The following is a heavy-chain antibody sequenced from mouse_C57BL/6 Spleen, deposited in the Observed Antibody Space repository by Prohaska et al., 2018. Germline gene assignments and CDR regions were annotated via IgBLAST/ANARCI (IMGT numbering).Heavy chain of an antibody. Sequence: EVQLVESGGGLVQPKGSLKLSCAASGFTFNTYAMHWVRQAPGTGLEWVARIRSKSSNYATYEAKSMKDRFTSSRDDSQSMLYLQMNNLKTEDTAMYYCVRDSGTWDYWGQGTTLTVSS. V-gene: IGHV10-3*01. CDR2: IRSKSSNYAT. CDR1: GFTFNTYA. J-gene: IGHJ2*01. D-gene: IGHD4-1*01. CDR3: VRDSGTWDY.